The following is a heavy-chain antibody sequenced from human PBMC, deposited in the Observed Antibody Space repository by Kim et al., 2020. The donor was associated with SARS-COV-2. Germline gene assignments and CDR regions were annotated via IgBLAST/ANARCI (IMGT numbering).Heavy chain of an antibody. V-gene: IGHV3-7*01. CDR3: ARHYTDMSYSMDF. CDR2: IKEDGRGI. D-gene: IGHD5-18*01. Sequence: GGSLRLSCAASGFTFSNYWMTWVRQAPGKGLEWVANIKEDGRGINYVDSVKGRFTISRDNAKNSLYLQMSSLRAEDTAVYCCARHYTDMSYSMDFWGQGTTVTAS. CDR1: GFTFSNYW. J-gene: IGHJ6*02.